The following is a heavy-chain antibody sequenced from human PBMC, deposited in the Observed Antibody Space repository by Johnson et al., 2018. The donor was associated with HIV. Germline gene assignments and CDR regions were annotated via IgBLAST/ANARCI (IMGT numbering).Heavy chain of an antibody. D-gene: IGHD6-19*01. V-gene: IGHV3-30*04. J-gene: IGHJ3*02. CDR1: GFTFSSYA. CDR3: AKGGSAVAVAFDI. Sequence: MQLVESGGGVVQPGRSLRLSCAASGFTFSSYAMHWVRQAPGKGLEWVAVISYDGSERYYADSVKGRFTISRDSSKNTLYLQMNSLRAEDTAVYYCAKGGSAVAVAFDIWGQGTMVTVSS. CDR2: ISYDGSER.